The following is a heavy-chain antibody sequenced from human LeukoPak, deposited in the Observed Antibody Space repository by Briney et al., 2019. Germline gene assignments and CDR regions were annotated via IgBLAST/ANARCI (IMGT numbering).Heavy chain of an antibody. Sequence: GGSLRLSCSASEFNFRRHWMSFVRQAPGKGLEWVANIKLDGSEKNYVDSVKGRFTISRDNAKNSLYVQMDSLRAEDTAVYYCARLRVTIYYYMDVWGKGTTVTVS. CDR3: ARLRVTIYYYMDV. J-gene: IGHJ6*03. D-gene: IGHD4-17*01. V-gene: IGHV3-7*01. CDR1: EFNFRRHW. CDR2: IKLDGSEK.